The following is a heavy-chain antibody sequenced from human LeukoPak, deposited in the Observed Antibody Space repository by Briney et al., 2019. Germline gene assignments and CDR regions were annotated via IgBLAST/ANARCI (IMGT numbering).Heavy chain of an antibody. J-gene: IGHJ4*02. V-gene: IGHV4-59*01. CDR1: GGSISSYY. CDR3: AKGPNSSGRYYFDY. Sequence: SETLSLTCTVSGGSISSYYRSWIRQPPGKGLEWIGYIYYSGSTNYNPSLKSRVTISVDTSKNQFSLKLSSVTAADTAVYYCAKGPNSSGRYYFDYWGQGTLVTVSS. CDR2: IYYSGST. D-gene: IGHD6-19*01.